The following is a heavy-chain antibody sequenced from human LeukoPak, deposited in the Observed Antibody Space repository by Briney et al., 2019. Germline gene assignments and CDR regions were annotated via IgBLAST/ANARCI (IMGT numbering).Heavy chain of an antibody. D-gene: IGHD6-19*01. CDR3: AIDRAPSALDY. Sequence: GGSLRLSCAASGFTFGTYGMHWVRQAPGKGLDWVAFIRHDGSDKCYADSVKGRFTISRDKSKNTLYLQMNSLRAEDTAAYFCAIDRAPSALDYWGQGTLVTVSS. V-gene: IGHV3-30*02. CDR1: GFTFGTYG. CDR2: IRHDGSDK. J-gene: IGHJ4*02.